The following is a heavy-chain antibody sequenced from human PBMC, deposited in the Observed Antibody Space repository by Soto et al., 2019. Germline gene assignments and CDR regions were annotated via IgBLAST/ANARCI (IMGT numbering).Heavy chain of an antibody. V-gene: IGHV3-30*03. CDR3: ARVVPAAMYYYYGMGV. CDR2: LSYDGSNK. D-gene: IGHD2-2*01. J-gene: IGHJ6*02. Sequence: QVQLVESGGGVVQPGRSLRLSCAASGFTFSTYAMHWVRQAPGKGLEWVAVLSYDGSNKYYADSVKGRFTISRDNSKNTLYLQINSLRAEDTAVYYCARVVPAAMYYYYGMGVWGQGTTVTVSS. CDR1: GFTFSTYA.